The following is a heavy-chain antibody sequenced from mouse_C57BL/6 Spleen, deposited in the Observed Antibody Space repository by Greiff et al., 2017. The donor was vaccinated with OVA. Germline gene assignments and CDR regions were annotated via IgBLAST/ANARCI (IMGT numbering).Heavy chain of an antibody. V-gene: IGHV1-52*01. D-gene: IGHD2-1*01. CDR1: GYTFTSYW. CDR2: IDPSDSET. CDR3: ARERIYYGNLSAMDY. J-gene: IGHJ4*01. Sequence: QVQLQQPGAELVRPGSSVKLSCKASGYTFTSYWMHWVKQRPIQGLEWIGNIDPSDSETHYNQKFKDKATLTVDKSSSTAYMQLSSLTSEDSAVYYCARERIYYGNLSAMDYWGQGTSVTVSS.